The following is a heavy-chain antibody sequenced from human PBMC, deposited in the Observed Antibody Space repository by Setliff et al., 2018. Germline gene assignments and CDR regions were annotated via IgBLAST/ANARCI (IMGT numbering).Heavy chain of an antibody. D-gene: IGHD6-6*01. CDR2: IKQDGSEK. CDR3: ARWRSSSPDDF. Sequence: TGGSLRLSCAASGFTFSSYWMSWVRQAPGKGLEWVANIKQDGSEKYYVDSVRGRFTISRDNAKNSLYLQMDSLRDEDTAVYYCARWRSSSPDDFWGQGTLVTVSS. CDR1: GFTFSSYW. J-gene: IGHJ4*02. V-gene: IGHV3-7*01.